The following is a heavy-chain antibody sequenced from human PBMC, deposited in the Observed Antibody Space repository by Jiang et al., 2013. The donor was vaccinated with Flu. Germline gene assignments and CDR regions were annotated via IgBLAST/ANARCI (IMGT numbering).Heavy chain of an antibody. V-gene: IGHV4-31*03. Sequence: GSGLVKPSQTLSLTCTVSGGSISSGGYYWSWIRQHPGKGLEWIGYIYYSGSTYYNPSLKSRVTISVDTSKNQFSLKLSSVTAADTAVYYCARGGPRATFWTVTTDYYFDYWGQGTLVTVSS. J-gene: IGHJ4*02. CDR3: ARGGPRATFWTVTTDYYFDY. D-gene: IGHD4-11*01. CDR2: IYYSGST. CDR1: GGSISSGGYY.